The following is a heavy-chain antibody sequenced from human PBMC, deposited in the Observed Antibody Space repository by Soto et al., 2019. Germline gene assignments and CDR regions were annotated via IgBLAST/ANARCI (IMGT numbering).Heavy chain of an antibody. CDR2: IYYSGST. Sequence: SETLSLTCTVSGGSISSYYWSWIRQPPGKGLEWIGYIYYSGSTNYNPSLKSRVTISVDTSKNQFSLKLSSVTAADTAVYYCARDRELFHYWRQGTLVTVSS. CDR3: ARDRELFHY. J-gene: IGHJ4*02. D-gene: IGHD1-7*01. CDR1: GGSISSYY. V-gene: IGHV4-59*01.